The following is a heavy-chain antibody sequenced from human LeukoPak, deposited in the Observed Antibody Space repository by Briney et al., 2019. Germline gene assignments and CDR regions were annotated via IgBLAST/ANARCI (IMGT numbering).Heavy chain of an antibody. J-gene: IGHJ4*02. CDR2: TYYRSKWYT. D-gene: IGHD2-21*01. Sequence: SQTLSLTCGISGDSVSSNIAAWNWISQSPSRGLEWLGRTYYRSKWYTDYAESVKSRITINADTSKNQVSLQLNSVTPEDTAVYYCARDRGGDLGPHFDYWGQGTLVTVSS. CDR3: ARDRGGDLGPHFDY. CDR1: GDSVSSNIAA. V-gene: IGHV6-1*01.